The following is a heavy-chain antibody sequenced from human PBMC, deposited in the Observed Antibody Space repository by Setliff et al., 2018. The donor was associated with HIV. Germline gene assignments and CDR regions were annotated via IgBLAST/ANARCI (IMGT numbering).Heavy chain of an antibody. CDR1: GGSIRSSSYY. CDR2: VYYSGST. D-gene: IGHD2-15*01. Sequence: SETLSLTCTVSGGSIRSSSYYWGWIRQPPGKGLEWIGSVYYSGSTYYNPSLESRVTISADMSKNQFSLKLSSVTAADTAVYYCASQYCSAGSCYSDYWGQGTLVTVSS. V-gene: IGHV4-39*01. J-gene: IGHJ4*02. CDR3: ASQYCSAGSCYSDY.